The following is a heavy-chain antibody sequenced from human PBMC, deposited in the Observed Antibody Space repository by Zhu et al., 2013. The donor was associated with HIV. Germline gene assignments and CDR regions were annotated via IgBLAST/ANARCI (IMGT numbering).Heavy chain of an antibody. J-gene: IGHJ4*02. D-gene: IGHD3-22*01. V-gene: IGHV1-2*02. CDR1: GYTFTSYD. Sequence: QVQLVQSGAEVKKPGASVKVSCKASGYTFTSYDINWVRQATGQGLEWMGWINPKSGDRYYAQNFRGRVTMTRDTSITTAYMELNRLRSDDTAVYSCARVGYYSDSSGPFDCWGQGTLVTVSS. CDR2: INPKSGDR. CDR3: ARVGYYSDSSGPFDC.